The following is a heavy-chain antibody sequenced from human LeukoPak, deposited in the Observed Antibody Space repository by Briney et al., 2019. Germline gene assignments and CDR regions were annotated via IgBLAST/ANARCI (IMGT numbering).Heavy chain of an antibody. J-gene: IGHJ4*02. D-gene: IGHD3-16*01. V-gene: IGHV3-11*01. CDR3: AKGGEEWGEGYFDY. Sequence: AGGSLRLSCSASGFTFSDSYMSWIRQVPGKGLEWISYISSSGGTIYYADSVKGRFTISRDNAKNSLYLQMNSLRAEETAGYYCAKGGEEWGEGYFDYWGQGTLVTVSS. CDR2: ISSSGGTI. CDR1: GFTFSDSY.